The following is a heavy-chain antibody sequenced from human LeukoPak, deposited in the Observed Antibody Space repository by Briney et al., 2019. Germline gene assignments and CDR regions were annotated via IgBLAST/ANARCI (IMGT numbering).Heavy chain of an antibody. CDR3: TRRLDD. CDR1: GFSFNSDW. V-gene: IGHV3-7*01. CDR2: IKHDESEK. D-gene: IGHD3-16*01. Sequence: GGSLRLSCAASGFSFNSDWMDWVRQAPGKGLEWMANIKHDESEKNYLDSVKGRFTISRDNAQNSLYLQMNGLRVEDTAVYYCTRRLDDWGQGTLVTVSS. J-gene: IGHJ4*02.